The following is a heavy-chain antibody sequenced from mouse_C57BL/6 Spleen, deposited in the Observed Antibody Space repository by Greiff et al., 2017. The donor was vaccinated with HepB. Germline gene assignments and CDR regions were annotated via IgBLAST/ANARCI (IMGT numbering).Heavy chain of an antibody. Sequence: EVQRVESGGGLVKPGGSLKLSCAASGFTFSDYGMHWVRQAPEKGLEWVAYISSGSSTIYYADTVKGRFTISRDNAKNTLFLQMTSLRSEDTAMYYCAKLLRSPYWGQGTLVTVSA. D-gene: IGHD1-1*01. J-gene: IGHJ3*01. CDR2: ISSGSSTI. CDR3: AKLLRSPY. CDR1: GFTFSDYG. V-gene: IGHV5-17*01.